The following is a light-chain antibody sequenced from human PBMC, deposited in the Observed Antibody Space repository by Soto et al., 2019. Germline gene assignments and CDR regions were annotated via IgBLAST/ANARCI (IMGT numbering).Light chain of an antibody. Sequence: ILMRQSPATLSVSPVERATLSCRASQSVSSNLAWYQQKPGQAPRLLIYGASTRATGIPARFSGTGSGTDFTLTVSSLQSEDFAVYYCQQYDNWPQTFGQGTKVDI. J-gene: IGKJ1*01. CDR2: GAS. CDR3: QQYDNWPQT. CDR1: QSVSSN. V-gene: IGKV3-15*01.